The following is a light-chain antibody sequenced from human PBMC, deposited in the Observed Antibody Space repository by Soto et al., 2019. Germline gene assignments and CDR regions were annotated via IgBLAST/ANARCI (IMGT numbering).Light chain of an antibody. J-gene: IGKJ2*01. CDR2: GAS. V-gene: IGKV3-15*01. Sequence: EIVMTQSPATLSVSPGERATLSCRASQSVRSNLAWYQQKPGQAPRLLIYGASTRATGIPARFSGSGSGKEFTLTISSLQSEDVAVYYCQQHNNWPPYTFGQGTKLEIK. CDR1: QSVRSN. CDR3: QQHNNWPPYT.